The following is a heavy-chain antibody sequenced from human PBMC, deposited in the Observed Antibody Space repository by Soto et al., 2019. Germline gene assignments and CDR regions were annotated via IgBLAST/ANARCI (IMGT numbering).Heavy chain of an antibody. J-gene: IGHJ6*02. V-gene: IGHV1-69*01. Sequence: QVQLVQSGAEVKKPGSSVKVSCKASGGTFSSYAISWVRQAPGQGLEWMGGIIPIFGTANYAQKVQGRVTITADESTSTAYMELSSLRSEDTAVYYCASHTLLGGLDYYYGMDVWGQGTTVTVSS. D-gene: IGHD2-15*01. CDR3: ASHTLLGGLDYYYGMDV. CDR2: IIPIFGTA. CDR1: GGTFSSYA.